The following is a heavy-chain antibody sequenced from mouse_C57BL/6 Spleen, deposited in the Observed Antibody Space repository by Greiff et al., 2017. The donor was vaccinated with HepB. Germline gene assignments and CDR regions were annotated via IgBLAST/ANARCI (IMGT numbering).Heavy chain of an antibody. D-gene: IGHD2-2*01. Sequence: EVKLQESGPELVKPGASVKISCKASGYSFTDYNMNWVKQSNGKSLEWIGVINPNYGTTSYNQKFKGKATLTVDQSSSTAYKQLNSLTSEDSAVYYCARGGYDETWFAHWGQGTLVTVSA. V-gene: IGHV1-39*01. CDR3: ARGGYDETWFAH. CDR1: GYSFTDYN. J-gene: IGHJ3*01. CDR2: INPNYGTT.